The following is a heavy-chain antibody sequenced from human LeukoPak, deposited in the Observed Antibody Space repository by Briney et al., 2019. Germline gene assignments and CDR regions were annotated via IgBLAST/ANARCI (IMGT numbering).Heavy chain of an antibody. V-gene: IGHV3-21*01. CDR3: ANAYCSSTSCSGEGNY. D-gene: IGHD2-2*01. CDR2: ISSSSSYI. J-gene: IGHJ4*02. Sequence: GGSLRLSCAASGFTFSSYSMNWFRQAPGKGLDWVSSISSSSSYIYYADSVKGRFTISRDNAKNSLYLQMNSLRAEDTAVYYCANAYCSSTSCSGEGNYWGQGTLVTVSS. CDR1: GFTFSSYS.